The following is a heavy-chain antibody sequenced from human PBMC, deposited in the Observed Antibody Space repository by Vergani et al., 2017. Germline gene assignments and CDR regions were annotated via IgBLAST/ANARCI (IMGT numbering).Heavy chain of an antibody. J-gene: IGHJ4*02. V-gene: IGHV3-23*01. CDR3: AKDLAFNGDYHCPLEY. D-gene: IGHD4-17*01. CDR2: ISGSGHSL. CDR1: GLTFSRFA. Sequence: EVQLLESGGGLVQPGGSLSLSCAASGLTFSRFALSWVRQAPGKGLEWVSFISGSGHSLYYTDSVKGRFYISRDISKNTLYLQMNSLRAEDTAVYYCAKDLAFNGDYHCPLEYGGQGTLVTVSS.